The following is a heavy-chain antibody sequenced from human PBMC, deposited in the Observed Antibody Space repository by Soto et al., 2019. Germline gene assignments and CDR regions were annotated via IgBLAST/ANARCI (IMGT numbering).Heavy chain of an antibody. CDR1: GFSLSSIGVG. CDR3: AHTIVVVPTAHDAFDV. CDR2: LYWDDDK. Sequence: QTTLKESGPTLVKPTQTLTLTCTFSGFSLSSIGVGVGWIRQPPGKALEWLGILYWDDDKHYSPSLKSRISIAKDTSKDQVLLTLTNMDPVDTATYYCAHTIVVVPTAHDAFDVWGQGTMVTVSS. D-gene: IGHD2-2*01. V-gene: IGHV2-5*02. J-gene: IGHJ3*01.